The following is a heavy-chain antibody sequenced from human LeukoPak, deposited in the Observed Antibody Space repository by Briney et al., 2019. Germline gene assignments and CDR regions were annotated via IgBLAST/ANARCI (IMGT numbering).Heavy chain of an antibody. CDR2: IKSDGSRT. V-gene: IGHV3-74*01. CDR3: ARELPFDY. CDR1: GFTFSNYW. D-gene: IGHD2-15*01. J-gene: IGHJ4*02. Sequence: GGSLRLSCAASGFTFSNYWMHWVRHAPGKGLVWVSRIKSDGSRTDYADSVKGRFTVSRDNPRNTLYLQMNSLRAEDTAVYYCARELPFDYWGQGTLVTVSS.